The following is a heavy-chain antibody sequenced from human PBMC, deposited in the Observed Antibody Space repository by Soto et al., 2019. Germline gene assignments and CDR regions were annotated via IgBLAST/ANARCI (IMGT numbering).Heavy chain of an antibody. CDR3: ARRSGYAYGSLDH. D-gene: IGHD5-18*01. J-gene: IGHJ4*02. CDR2: ISSASSYI. CDR1: GFTFGSYT. V-gene: IGHV3-21*02. Sequence: EVQLVESGGGLVKPGGSLRLSCATSGFTFGSYTMNWVRQAPGKGLEWVSCISSASSYIYYADSVQGRFTISRDNSEESLYLHMNSLRAEDTAVYYCARRSGYAYGSLDHWGQGVLVTVSS.